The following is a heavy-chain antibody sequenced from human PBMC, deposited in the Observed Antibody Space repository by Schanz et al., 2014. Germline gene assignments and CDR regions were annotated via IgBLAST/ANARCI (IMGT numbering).Heavy chain of an antibody. V-gene: IGHV3-43*01. Sequence: EVHLVDSGGTLVQPGGSLRLSCAASGFSFDDYTMHWVRQAPGKGLEWVSLIDRDGGHTYYADSVKGRFTISRDNSKNTLYLQMNSLRAEDTAVYYCAKELRPGTERPRGNFDYWGQGTLVTVSS. CDR2: IDRDGGHT. CDR1: GFSFDDYT. J-gene: IGHJ4*02. D-gene: IGHD6-13*01. CDR3: AKELRPGTERPRGNFDY.